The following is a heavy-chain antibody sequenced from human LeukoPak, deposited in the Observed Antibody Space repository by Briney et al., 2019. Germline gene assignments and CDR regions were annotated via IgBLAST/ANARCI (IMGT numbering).Heavy chain of an antibody. V-gene: IGHV1-46*01. CDR3: ARSKGYSYALRYSFDY. J-gene: IGHJ4*02. CDR2: INPSGGST. CDR1: GYTFTSYY. Sequence: ASVKVSCKASGYTFTSYYMHWVRQAPGQGLEGMGIINPSGGSTSYAQKFQGRVTMTRDTSTSTVYMELSSLRSEDTAVYYCARSKGYSYALRYSFDYWGQGTLVDVSS. D-gene: IGHD5-18*01.